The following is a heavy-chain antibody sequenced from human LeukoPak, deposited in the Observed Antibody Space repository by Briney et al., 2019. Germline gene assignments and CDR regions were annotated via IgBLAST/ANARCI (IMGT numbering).Heavy chain of an antibody. V-gene: IGHV4-34*01. CDR2: INHSGST. Sequence: SETLSLTCAVYGGCFSGYYWSWIRQHPGKGLEWIGEINHSGSTNYNPSLKIRDTISVDMSKNHFSLKLSSVTDADTAVSYCARRPKLGYCSSTSCYRHYLDYWGQGTLVTVSS. J-gene: IGHJ4*02. CDR3: ARRPKLGYCSSTSCYRHYLDY. D-gene: IGHD2-2*01. CDR1: GGCFSGYY.